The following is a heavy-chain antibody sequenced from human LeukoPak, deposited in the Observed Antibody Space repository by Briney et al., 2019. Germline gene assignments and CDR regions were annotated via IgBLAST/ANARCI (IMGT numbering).Heavy chain of an antibody. CDR1: GFTFSSYN. CDR2: ISYSSSTI. J-gene: IGHJ4*02. D-gene: IGHD6-19*01. CDR3: AKDLRLRAVAGTDY. V-gene: IGHV3-48*04. Sequence: GGSLRLSCAASGFTFSSYNMNWVRQAPGKGLEWVSYISYSSSTIYDADSVKGRFTISRDNAKNTLYLQMNSLRAEDTAVYYCAKDLRLRAVAGTDYWGQGTLVTVPS.